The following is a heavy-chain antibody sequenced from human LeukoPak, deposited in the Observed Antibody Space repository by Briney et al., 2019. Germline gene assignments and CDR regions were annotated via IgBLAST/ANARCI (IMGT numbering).Heavy chain of an antibody. Sequence: ASETLSLTCAVYGGSFSGYYWSWIRQPPGKGLEWIGEINHSGSTNYNPSLKSRVTISVDTSKNQFSLKLSSVTAADTAVYYCARGRIAGWPWGQGTLVTVCS. J-gene: IGHJ5*02. CDR1: GGSFSGYY. D-gene: IGHD6-13*01. V-gene: IGHV4-34*01. CDR2: INHSGST. CDR3: ARGRIAGWP.